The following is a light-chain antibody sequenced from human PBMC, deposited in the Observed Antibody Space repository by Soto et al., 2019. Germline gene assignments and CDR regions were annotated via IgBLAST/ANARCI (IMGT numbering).Light chain of an antibody. Sequence: QSALTQPRSVSGSPGQSVTISCTGTSSDVGSYNYVSWYQQHQGKAPKLMIYDVSKRPSGVPDRFSGSKSVNTASLTISGLQAEDEADYSCCSYAGRDTFVLFGGGTKLTVL. V-gene: IGLV2-11*01. J-gene: IGLJ2*01. CDR2: DVS. CDR1: SSDVGSYNY. CDR3: CSYAGRDTFVL.